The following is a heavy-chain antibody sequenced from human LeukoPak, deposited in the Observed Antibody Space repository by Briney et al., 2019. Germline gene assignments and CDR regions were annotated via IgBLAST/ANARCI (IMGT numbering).Heavy chain of an antibody. V-gene: IGHV3-7*01. J-gene: IGHJ4*02. CDR2: IKYDGGEE. Sequence: GLSLRPSCVASGFTFSRSWMSWVRQVPGKGLEWVATIKYDGGEEYYLNSVKGRLTISRDNAKNSLYLQMNSLRAEDTAVYYCARDGGATLVRGVITFDYWGQGTLVTVSS. CDR1: GFTFSRSW. D-gene: IGHD3-10*01. CDR3: ARDGGATLVRGVITFDY.